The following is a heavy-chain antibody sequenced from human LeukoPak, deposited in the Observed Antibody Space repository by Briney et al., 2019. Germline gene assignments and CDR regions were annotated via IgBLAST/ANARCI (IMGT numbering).Heavy chain of an antibody. D-gene: IGHD5-18*01. CDR1: GFIFDDYG. V-gene: IGHV3-23*01. CDR3: ANDLGWIQLNLG. Sequence: GGSLRLSCAAFGFIFDDYGMSWVRQAPGKGLEWVSGITGNGGNRYYADSVKGRFTISRDNSKNTLYLQMNSLRVEDTAVYYCANDLGWIQLNLGRGQGTLVTVSS. CDR2: ITGNGGNR. J-gene: IGHJ4*02.